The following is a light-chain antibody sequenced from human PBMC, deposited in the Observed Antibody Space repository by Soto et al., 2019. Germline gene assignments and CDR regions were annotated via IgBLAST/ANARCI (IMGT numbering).Light chain of an antibody. V-gene: IGKV3-20*01. CDR2: AAS. Sequence: EIVLTQSPGTLSLSPGERATLFCRASQGVSRSYFAWYQQKPGQAPRLLIYAASSRATGVPDRFSGSGSGTDFTLTISRLEPEDFALYYCQQYGSSPPFALGGGTKIEIK. J-gene: IGKJ4*01. CDR1: QGVSRSY. CDR3: QQYGSSPPFA.